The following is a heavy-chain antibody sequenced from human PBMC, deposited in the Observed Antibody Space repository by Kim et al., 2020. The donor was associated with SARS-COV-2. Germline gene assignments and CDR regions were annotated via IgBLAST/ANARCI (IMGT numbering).Heavy chain of an antibody. D-gene: IGHD6-25*01. CDR3: ARVEQRGSCDP. V-gene: IGHV4-34*13. J-gene: IGHJ5*02. Sequence: NYNPSLQSRVPISVDTSNNRLSVNLSSVTAADTAVYYCARVEQRGSCDPWGPGTLVTVSP.